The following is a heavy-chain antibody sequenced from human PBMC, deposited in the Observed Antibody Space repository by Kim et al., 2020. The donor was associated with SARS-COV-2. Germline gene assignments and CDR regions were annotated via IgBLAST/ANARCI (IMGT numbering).Heavy chain of an antibody. CDR2: INHSGRT. Sequence: SETLSLTCAVYGGSFSGYYWSWIRQPPGKGLEWIGEINHSGRTNYNPSLKSRVTISVDTSKNQFSLKLTSVTAADTAVYYCSRRLSNTSVSWRHYFDLWG. CDR1: GGSFSGYY. V-gene: IGHV4-34*01. CDR3: SRRLSNTSVSWRHYFDL. J-gene: IGHJ3*01. D-gene: IGHD2-15*01.